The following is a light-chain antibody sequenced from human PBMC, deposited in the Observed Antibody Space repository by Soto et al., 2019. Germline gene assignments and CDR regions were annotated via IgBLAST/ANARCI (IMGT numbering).Light chain of an antibody. J-gene: IGLJ1*01. CDR1: SSDIGAYNY. Sequence: QSALTQPASVSGSPGQSITISCTGTSSDIGAYNYVSWYQQHPGKAPKLLIYEVTNRPSGVSDRFAGSKSGNTASLTISGRQAEDEANYYCQSYTPLSNRVFGPGTKLTVL. CDR3: QSYTPLSNRV. CDR2: EVT. V-gene: IGLV2-14*01.